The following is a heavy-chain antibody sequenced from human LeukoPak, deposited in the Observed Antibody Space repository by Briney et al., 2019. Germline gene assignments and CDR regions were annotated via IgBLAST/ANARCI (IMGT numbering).Heavy chain of an antibody. CDR3: ARRPTIVATIDDAFDI. V-gene: IGHV1-69*13. CDR2: IIPIFGTA. Sequence: GASVKVSCKASGGTFSSYAISWVRQAPGRGLEWMGGIIPIFGTANYAQKFQGRVTITADESTSTAYMELSSLRSEDTAVYYCARRPTIVATIDDAFDIWGQGTIVTVSS. J-gene: IGHJ3*02. CDR1: GGTFSSYA. D-gene: IGHD5-12*01.